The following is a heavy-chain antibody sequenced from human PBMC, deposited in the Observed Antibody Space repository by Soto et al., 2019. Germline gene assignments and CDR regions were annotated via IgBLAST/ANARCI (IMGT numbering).Heavy chain of an antibody. Sequence: GGSLRLSCAASGFTFSSYAMSWVRQAPGKGLEWVSAISGSGGSTYYADSVKGRFTISRDNSKNTLYLQMNSLRAEDTAVYYCAEVGTMIVSPIDYWGQGTLVTVSS. J-gene: IGHJ4*02. CDR3: AEVGTMIVSPIDY. V-gene: IGHV3-23*01. CDR2: ISGSGGST. CDR1: GFTFSSYA. D-gene: IGHD3-22*01.